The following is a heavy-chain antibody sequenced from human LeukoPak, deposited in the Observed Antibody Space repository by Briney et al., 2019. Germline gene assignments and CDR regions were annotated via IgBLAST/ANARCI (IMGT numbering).Heavy chain of an antibody. CDR2: MKPNSGNT. CDR1: GYTFTSYD. CDR3: AKDGVTGLRLRPDYYSDY. Sequence: ASVRVSCTASGYTFTSYDINWVRQAPGQGLEWMGWMKPNSGNTGYAQKFQGRVTMTRNTSISTAYMELSSLRSEDTALYYCAKDGVTGLRLRPDYYSDYWGQGTLVTVSA. J-gene: IGHJ4*02. V-gene: IGHV1-8*01. D-gene: IGHD5-12*01.